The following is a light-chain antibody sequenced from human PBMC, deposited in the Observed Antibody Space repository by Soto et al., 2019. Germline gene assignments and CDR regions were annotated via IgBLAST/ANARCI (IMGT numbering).Light chain of an antibody. CDR3: QQYGSSPST. CDR2: GAS. V-gene: IGKV3-20*01. CDR1: QSVSSSY. J-gene: IGKJ5*01. Sequence: EIVLTQSPGTLSLSPGERATLSCRASQSVSSSYLAWYQQKPGQAPRLLIYGASSRVTGIPDRFSGSGSGTDFTLTIIRLEPEDFAVYYCQQYGSSPSTFGQGTRLEIK.